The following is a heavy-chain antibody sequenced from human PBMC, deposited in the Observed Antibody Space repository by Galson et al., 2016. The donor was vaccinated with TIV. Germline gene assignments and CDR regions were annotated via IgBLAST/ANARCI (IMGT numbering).Heavy chain of an antibody. D-gene: IGHD5-24*01. CDR2: MYPRDSDT. V-gene: IGHV5-51*01. J-gene: IGHJ6*02. Sequence: QSGAEVKKPGESLRISCRGSGYTFATYWIGWVRQRPGKGLEYMGIMYPRDSDTRYSPSFEGQVTISADMSSNTAYLQWSGLKAADPPIYYCAGREMGGYGWDVWGQGTSVTVS. CDR1: GYTFATYW. CDR3: AGREMGGYGWDV.